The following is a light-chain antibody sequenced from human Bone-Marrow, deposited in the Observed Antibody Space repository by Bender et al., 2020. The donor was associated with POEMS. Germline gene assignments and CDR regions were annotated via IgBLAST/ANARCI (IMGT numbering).Light chain of an antibody. Sequence: QSALTQPASVSGSPGQSITISCTGTSSDVGGYNYVSWYRQYPGKAPKLIISEDNKRPSGVSPRFSGSKSGNTASLTISGLQADDEADYFCCSYAGSGTWVFGGGTKLTVL. V-gene: IGLV2-23*01. CDR2: EDN. CDR3: CSYAGSGTWV. CDR1: SSDVGGYNY. J-gene: IGLJ3*02.